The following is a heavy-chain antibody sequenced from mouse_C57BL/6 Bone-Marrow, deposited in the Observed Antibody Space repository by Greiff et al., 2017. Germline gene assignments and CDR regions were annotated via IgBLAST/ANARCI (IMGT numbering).Heavy chain of an antibody. CDR1: GFSLTSYG. Sequence: VKVEESGPGLVQPSQSLSITCTVSGFSLTSYGVHWVRQSPGKGLEWLGVIWSGGSTDYNAAFISRLSISKDNSKSQVFVKMNSLQADDTAIYYCARNSPFYYDYDGMDYWGQGTSVTVSS. V-gene: IGHV2-2*01. J-gene: IGHJ4*01. CDR3: ARNSPFYYDYDGMDY. CDR2: IWSGGST. D-gene: IGHD2-1*01.